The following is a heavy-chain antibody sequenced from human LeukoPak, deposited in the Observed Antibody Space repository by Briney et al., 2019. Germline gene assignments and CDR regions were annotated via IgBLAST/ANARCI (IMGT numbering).Heavy chain of an antibody. CDR3: ARVYWSHPAKYYFDY. CDR2: IYYSGST. J-gene: IGHJ4*02. D-gene: IGHD2-8*02. Sequence: MSSETLSLTCTVSGGSISSSSYYWGWIRQPPGKGLEWIGSIYYSGSTYYNPSLKSRVTISVDTSKNQFSLKLSSVTAADTALYYCARVYWSHPAKYYFDYWGQGTLVTVSS. CDR1: GGSISSSSYY. V-gene: IGHV4-39*01.